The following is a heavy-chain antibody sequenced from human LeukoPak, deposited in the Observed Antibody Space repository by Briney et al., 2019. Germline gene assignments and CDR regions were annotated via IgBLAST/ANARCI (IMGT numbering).Heavy chain of an antibody. V-gene: IGHV1-69*13. J-gene: IGHJ4*02. CDR3: ASGYFGYFDY. Sequence: GASVKVSCKASGYTFTSYGISWVRQAPGQGLEWMGGIIPIFGTANYAQKFQGRVTITADESTSTAYMELSSLRSEDTAVYYCASGYFGYFDYWGQGTLVTVSS. CDR1: GYTFTSYG. D-gene: IGHD3-22*01. CDR2: IIPIFGTA.